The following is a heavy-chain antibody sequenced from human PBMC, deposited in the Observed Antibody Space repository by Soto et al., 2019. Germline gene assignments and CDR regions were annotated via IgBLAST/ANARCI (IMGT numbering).Heavy chain of an antibody. Sequence: QVQLVQSGAEVRKSGSSVKVSCKLSGASFDSYTITWVRQAPGQGLEWMGGIIPIFGTTNYAQKFQGRLTIIAHGFTRGAYVDLSSLTSEDTAVYYCARGPLYDLESGMYWYFDLWGRGTLVTVSS. J-gene: IGHJ2*01. CDR3: ARGPLYDLESGMYWYFDL. V-gene: IGHV1-69*01. D-gene: IGHD1-26*01. CDR1: GASFDSYT. CDR2: IIPIFGTT.